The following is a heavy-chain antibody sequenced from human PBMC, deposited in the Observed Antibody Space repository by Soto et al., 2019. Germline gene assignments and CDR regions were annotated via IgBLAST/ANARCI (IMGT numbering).Heavy chain of an antibody. Sequence: PGGSLRLSCVASGFSFSTYGITWVRQAPGKGLEWVSFISGSGGTKHYADAVKGRFTISRDNSMGTLYLQMKSLRVEDTAIYYCAKEVSLGSTVDLGYWGQGALVTVSS. V-gene: IGHV3-23*01. CDR3: AKEVSLGSTVDLGY. CDR2: ISGSGGTK. CDR1: GFSFSTYG. D-gene: IGHD7-27*01. J-gene: IGHJ4*02.